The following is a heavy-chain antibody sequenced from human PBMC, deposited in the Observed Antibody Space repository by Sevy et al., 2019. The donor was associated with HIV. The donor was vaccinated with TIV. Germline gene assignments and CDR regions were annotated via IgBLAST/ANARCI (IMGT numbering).Heavy chain of an antibody. CDR1: GYTLTKLS. Sequence: ASVKVSCKVSGYTLTKLSMHWVRQAPGKGLEWMGRFDPEDGETIFAQKFQGRVTMTEDTSTDTAYMELSSLRSEDTAVYYCAAAREYYEDSSGYLDYWGQRTLVTDSS. CDR3: AAAREYYEDSSGYLDY. CDR2: FDPEDGET. J-gene: IGHJ4*02. D-gene: IGHD3-22*01. V-gene: IGHV1-24*01.